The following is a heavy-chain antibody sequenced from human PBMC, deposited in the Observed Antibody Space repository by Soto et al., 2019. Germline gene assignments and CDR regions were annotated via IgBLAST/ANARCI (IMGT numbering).Heavy chain of an antibody. D-gene: IGHD1-1*01. V-gene: IGHV3-30-3*01. CDR2: ISYEGSNT. Sequence: QVHLVESGGGVAQPGRSLRLSCVASGFTFDTYGIHWVRQARGKGLQWVALISYEGSNTYYADSVRGRFTISRDNSKNTLYLQINALRPDDTGVYYCARVTPGHNLYYCSGLDVWGRGTSVTVSS. CDR3: ARVTPGHNLYYCSGLDV. CDR1: GFTFDTYG. J-gene: IGHJ6*02.